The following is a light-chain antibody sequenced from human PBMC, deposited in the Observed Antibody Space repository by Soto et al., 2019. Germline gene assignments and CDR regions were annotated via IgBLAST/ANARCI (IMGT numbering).Light chain of an antibody. CDR3: CSYAGVNWGYV. CDR1: SSDIGNYHL. V-gene: IGLV2-23*02. CDR2: EVS. J-gene: IGLJ1*01. Sequence: QSVLIQPASVSGSPGQSITISCTGTSSDIGNYHLVSWYQHHPGKAPKLIIYEVSKWPSGVSDRFPGSKSGYTASLTISGLQAEDEADYYCCSYAGVNWGYVLGTGTKLTVL.